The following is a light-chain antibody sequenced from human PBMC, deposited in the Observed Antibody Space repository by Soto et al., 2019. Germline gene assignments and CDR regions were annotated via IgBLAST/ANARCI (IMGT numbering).Light chain of an antibody. CDR3: QQYYSYSRT. J-gene: IGKJ1*01. Sequence: DIQMTQSPSTLSASVGDRVTITCRASQTVSSWLAWYQQKPGKAPKRLIYDVSSLESGVPSRFSGSRSGTEFTLTISSLQPDDFATYYCQQYYSYSRTFGQGTKVEVK. CDR2: DVS. CDR1: QTVSSW. V-gene: IGKV1-5*01.